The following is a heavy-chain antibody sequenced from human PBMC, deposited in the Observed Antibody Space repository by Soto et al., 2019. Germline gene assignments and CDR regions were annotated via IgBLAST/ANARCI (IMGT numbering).Heavy chain of an antibody. CDR2: INTDGSNA. V-gene: IGHV3-74*01. CDR3: AREFCSGGNCYTYYFDP. D-gene: IGHD2-15*01. CDR1: GLTFNRYW. J-gene: IGHJ5*02. Sequence: GGSLRLSCAASGLTFNRYWMHWVRHAPGKGLVWVSHINTDGSNANYADSVKGRFTISRDNAKSTLFLQMNSLRDEDTAVYYCAREFCSGGNCYTYYFDPWGQGIPVTVSS.